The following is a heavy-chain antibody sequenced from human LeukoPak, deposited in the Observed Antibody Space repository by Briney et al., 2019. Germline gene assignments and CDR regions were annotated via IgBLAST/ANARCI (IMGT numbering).Heavy chain of an antibody. CDR2: IYYSGST. D-gene: IGHD3-10*01. CDR3: ARYYYGSGSYYGSLDGMDV. J-gene: IGHJ6*02. CDR1: GGSISSYH. V-gene: IGHV4-59*01. Sequence: SETLSLTCTVSGGSISSYHWSWIRQPPGKGLEWIGYIYYSGSTNYNPSLKSRVTISVDTSKNQFSLKLSSVTAADTAVYYCARYYYGSGSYYGSLDGMDVWGQGTTVTVSS.